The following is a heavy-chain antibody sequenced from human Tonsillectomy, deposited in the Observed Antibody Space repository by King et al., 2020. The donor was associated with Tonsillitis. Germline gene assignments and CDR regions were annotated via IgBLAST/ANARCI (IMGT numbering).Heavy chain of an antibody. J-gene: IGHJ4*02. D-gene: IGHD3-9*01. V-gene: IGHV3-23*04. CDR3: AKSPSPIGDILTGYTRARPDY. CDR2: ISGSGGST. CDR1: GFSFSSYA. Sequence: VQLVESGGGLVQPGGSLRLSCAASGFSFSSYAMSWVRQAPGKGLEWVSAISGSGGSTYYADSVKGRFTISRDNSKNTLYLQMNSLRAEDTAVYYCAKSPSPIGDILTGYTRARPDYWGQGTLVTVSS.